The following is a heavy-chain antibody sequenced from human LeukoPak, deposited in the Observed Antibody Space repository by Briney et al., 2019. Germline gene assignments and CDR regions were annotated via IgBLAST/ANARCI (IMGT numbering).Heavy chain of an antibody. CDR2: IWYDGSNK. Sequence: GGSLRLSCAASGFTFSSYGMHWVRQAPGKGLEWVAVIWYDGSNKYYADSVKGRFTISRGNSKNTLYLQMSSLRAEDTAVYYCARLVSPRYFDYWGQGTLVTVSS. D-gene: IGHD6-6*01. CDR3: ARLVSPRYFDY. J-gene: IGHJ4*02. V-gene: IGHV3-33*01. CDR1: GFTFSSYG.